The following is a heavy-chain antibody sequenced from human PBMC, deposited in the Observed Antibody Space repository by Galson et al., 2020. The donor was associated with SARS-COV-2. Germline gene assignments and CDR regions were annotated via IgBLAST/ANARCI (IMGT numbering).Heavy chain of an antibody. CDR1: GYSFTSYW. J-gene: IGHJ4*02. CDR3: ARLDGYYDRSGYYYGDY. Sequence: KIGESLKISCKGSGYSFTSYWIGWVRQMPGKGLEWMGIIYPGDSDTRYSPSFQGQVTISADKSISTAYLQWSSLKASDTAMYYCARLDGYYDRSGYYYGDYWGQGTLVTVSS. D-gene: IGHD3-22*01. V-gene: IGHV5-51*01. CDR2: IYPGDSDT.